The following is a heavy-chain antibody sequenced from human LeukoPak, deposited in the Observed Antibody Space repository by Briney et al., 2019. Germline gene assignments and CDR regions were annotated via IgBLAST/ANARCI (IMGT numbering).Heavy chain of an antibody. CDR3: ARRRGRGYDLPSKYYFDY. D-gene: IGHD5-12*01. Sequence: SETLSLTCTVSGGSIRSYYWSWIRQPPGKGLEWIGYIYYSGSTNYNPSLKSRVTISVDTSRNQFSLKLSSVTAADTAVYYCARRRGRGYDLPSKYYFDYWGQGTLVTVSS. J-gene: IGHJ4*02. V-gene: IGHV4-59*08. CDR2: IYYSGST. CDR1: GGSIRSYY.